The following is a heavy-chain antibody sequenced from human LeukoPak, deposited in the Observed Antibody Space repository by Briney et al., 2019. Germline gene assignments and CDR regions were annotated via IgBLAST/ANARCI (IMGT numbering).Heavy chain of an antibody. Sequence: PSETLSLTCTVSGGSISSYYWSWIRQPPGKGLEWIGYIYYSGSTNYNPSLKSRVTISVDTSKNQFSLKLSSVTAADTAVYYCARDHCSSTSCYVDYWGQETLVTVSS. CDR1: GGSISSYY. D-gene: IGHD2-2*01. CDR3: ARDHCSSTSCYVDY. CDR2: IYYSGST. J-gene: IGHJ4*02. V-gene: IGHV4-59*01.